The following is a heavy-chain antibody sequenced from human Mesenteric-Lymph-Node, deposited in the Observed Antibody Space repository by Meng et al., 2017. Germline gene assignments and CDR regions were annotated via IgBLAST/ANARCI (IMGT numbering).Heavy chain of an antibody. V-gene: IGHV3-48*03. Sequence: GESLKISCVASGFTFSTYEMNWVRQTPGKGLEWVSYISSGGSTIYYADSMKGRFTISRDNAKNSLYLQMNSLRAEDTAVYYCARGTYDSGSYPFDYWGQGTLVTVSS. CDR1: GFTFSTYE. CDR2: ISSGGSTI. CDR3: ARGTYDSGSYPFDY. J-gene: IGHJ4*02. D-gene: IGHD3-10*01.